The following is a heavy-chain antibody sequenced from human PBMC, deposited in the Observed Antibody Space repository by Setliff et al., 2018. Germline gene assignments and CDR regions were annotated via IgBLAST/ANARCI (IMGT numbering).Heavy chain of an antibody. Sequence: PSETLSLTCTVSGGSIRSGNDLWSWLRQSPGKGLEWIAYISAYTGRAYYNPSLQSRAALSADTSKSQFSLGLTSVTAADTAVYYCAREVIDPVSSDAFDIWGQGRMVTVSS. V-gene: IGHV4-30-4*01. D-gene: IGHD4-4*01. CDR3: AREVIDPVSSDAFDI. CDR1: GGSIRSGNDL. CDR2: ISAYTGRA. J-gene: IGHJ3*02.